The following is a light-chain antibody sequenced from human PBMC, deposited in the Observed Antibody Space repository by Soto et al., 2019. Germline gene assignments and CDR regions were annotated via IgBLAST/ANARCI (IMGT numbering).Light chain of an antibody. Sequence: QSVLMQPPSVSAAPGQDVTISCSGSSSNLAYNSLSWYQQLPGTAPKLLIYDDNKRPSGIPARFSGSKSGTSATLGITGLETGDEADYYCGAWDDSLNVYVFGSGPKLTVL. J-gene: IGLJ1*01. V-gene: IGLV1-51*01. CDR3: GAWDDSLNVYV. CDR2: DDN. CDR1: SSNLAYNS.